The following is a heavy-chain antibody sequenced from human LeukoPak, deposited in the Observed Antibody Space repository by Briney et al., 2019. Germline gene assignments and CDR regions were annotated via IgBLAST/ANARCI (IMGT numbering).Heavy chain of an antibody. CDR1: GGSLSSYY. V-gene: IGHV4-59*01. CDR3: ARELDHWFDP. J-gene: IGHJ5*02. Sequence: SQTLSLTCTVSGGSLSSYYWSWIRQPPGKGLEWIGYIYYSGSTNYNPSLKSRVTISVDTSKNQFSLKLSSVTAADTAVYYCARELDHWFDPWGQGTLVTVSS. CDR2: IYYSGST. D-gene: IGHD1-1*01.